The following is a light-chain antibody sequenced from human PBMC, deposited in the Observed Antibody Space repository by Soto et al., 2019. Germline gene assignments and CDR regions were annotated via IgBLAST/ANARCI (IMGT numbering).Light chain of an antibody. Sequence: EIGLTQSPGTLSLSPGERATLSCRASQSASSSYLAWYHQKPGQAPRLLIYGASSRATGIPDRFSGSGSGTDFTLTISRLEPEDFAVYYCQQYGSSRFTFGPGTKVDIK. CDR1: QSASSSY. J-gene: IGKJ3*01. V-gene: IGKV3-20*01. CDR3: QQYGSSRFT. CDR2: GAS.